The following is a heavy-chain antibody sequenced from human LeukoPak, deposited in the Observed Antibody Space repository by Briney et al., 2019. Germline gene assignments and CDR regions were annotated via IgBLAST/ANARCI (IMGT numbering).Heavy chain of an antibody. CDR1: GYTFTSYY. CDR2: INPSGGST. J-gene: IGHJ5*02. CDR3: ARDGRYCSSTSCYAMDWFDP. D-gene: IGHD2-2*01. Sequence: ASVKVSCKASGYTFTSYYMHWVRQAPGQGLEWMGIINPSGGSTSYAQKFQGRVTMTRDMSTSTVYMELSSLRSEDTAVHYCARDGRYCSSTSCYAMDWFDPWGQGTLVTVSS. V-gene: IGHV1-46*01.